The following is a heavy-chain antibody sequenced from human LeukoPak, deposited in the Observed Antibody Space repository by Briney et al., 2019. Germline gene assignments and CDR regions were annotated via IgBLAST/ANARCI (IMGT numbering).Heavy chain of an antibody. CDR1: GFTFSSYS. CDR2: ISSSSSYI. V-gene: IGHV3-21*01. Sequence: GGSLRLSCAASGFTFSSYSMNWVRQAPGKGLEGVSSISSSSSYIYYADSVKGRFTISRDNAKNSLYLQMNSLRAEDTAVYYCARDSVDDILTGYLAFDIWGQGTMVTVSS. J-gene: IGHJ3*02. D-gene: IGHD3-9*01. CDR3: ARDSVDDILTGYLAFDI.